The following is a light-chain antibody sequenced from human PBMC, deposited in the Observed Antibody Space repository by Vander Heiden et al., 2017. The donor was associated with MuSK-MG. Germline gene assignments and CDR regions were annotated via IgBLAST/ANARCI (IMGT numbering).Light chain of an antibody. CDR3: QAWDSSTEGV. V-gene: IGLV3-1*01. CDR2: QDS. Sequence: SYELTQPPSVSVSPGQTASITCSGDKLGDKYACWYQQKPGQSPGLVIYQDSKRPSGIPERFSGSNSGNTATLTISGTQAMDEADYYCQAWDSSTEGVFGGGTKLTVL. J-gene: IGLJ2*01. CDR1: KLGDKY.